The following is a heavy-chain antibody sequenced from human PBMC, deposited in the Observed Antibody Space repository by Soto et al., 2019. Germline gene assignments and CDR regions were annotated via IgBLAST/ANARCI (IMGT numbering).Heavy chain of an antibody. CDR2: ISGSGGST. V-gene: IGHV3-23*01. J-gene: IGHJ5*02. Sequence: PGGSQRLSCAASGFTFSSYAMSGVRQAPGKGLEWVSAISGSGGSTYYVDSVKGRFTISRDNSKNTLYLQMNSLRAEDTAVYYYAKDLELQLPYTWFDPWRQGT. D-gene: IGHD1-7*01. CDR3: AKDLELQLPYTWFDP. CDR1: GFTFSSYA.